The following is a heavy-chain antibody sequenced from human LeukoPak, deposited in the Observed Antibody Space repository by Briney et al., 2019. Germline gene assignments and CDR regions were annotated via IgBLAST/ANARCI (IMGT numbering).Heavy chain of an antibody. D-gene: IGHD3-16*01. V-gene: IGHV3-48*04. Sequence: GGSLRLSCAASGFTFSSYSMNWVRQAPGKGLEWVSYISSSSNTIYYADSVKGRFTISRDNAKNSLYLRMNSLRAEDTAVYYCARNYVWGTKFDYWGQGTLVTVSS. J-gene: IGHJ4*02. CDR2: ISSSSNTI. CDR1: GFTFSSYS. CDR3: ARNYVWGTKFDY.